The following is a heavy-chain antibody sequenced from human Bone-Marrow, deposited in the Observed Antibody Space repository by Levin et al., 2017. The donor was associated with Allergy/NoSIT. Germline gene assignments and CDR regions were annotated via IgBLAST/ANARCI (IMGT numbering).Heavy chain of an antibody. J-gene: IGHJ4*02. CDR2: IDPSGGDT. CDR3: ARVGGYNWNDGSDF. CDR1: GYNFTRHY. D-gene: IGHD1-1*01. V-gene: IGHV1-46*01. Sequence: GESLKISCKASGYNFTRHYMHWVRQAPGQGLEWMGIIDPSGGDTSYAQNFQGRVTMTWDTSTSTVYMELNSLRSEDTASYYCARVGGYNWNDGSDFWGQGTLVTVSS.